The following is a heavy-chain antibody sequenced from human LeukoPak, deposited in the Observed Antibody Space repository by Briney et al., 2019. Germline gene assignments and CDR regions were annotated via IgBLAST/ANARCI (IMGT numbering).Heavy chain of an antibody. CDR1: GYTFTGYY. J-gene: IGHJ6*03. V-gene: IGHV1-2*02. CDR2: INPNSGGT. Sequence: ASVKVSCKASGYTFTGYYMHWVRQAPGQGLEWMGWINPNSGGTNYAQKFQGRVTMTRDTSISTAYMELSRLRSDDTAVYYCAREGGVVPAATNYYYYMDVWGKGTTVTVSS. CDR3: AREGGVVPAATNYYYYMDV. D-gene: IGHD2-2*01.